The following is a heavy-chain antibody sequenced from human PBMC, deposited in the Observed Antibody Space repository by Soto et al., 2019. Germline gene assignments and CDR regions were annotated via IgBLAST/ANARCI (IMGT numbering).Heavy chain of an antibody. Sequence: GGSLRLSCAASGFTFSSYSMNWVRQAPGKGLEWVSSISSSSSYIYYADSVKGRFTISRDNAKNSLYLQMNSLRAEDTAVYYCAREHEWLRPFDYWGQGTLVTVSS. J-gene: IGHJ4*02. V-gene: IGHV3-21*01. D-gene: IGHD5-12*01. CDR3: AREHEWLRPFDY. CDR2: ISSSSSYI. CDR1: GFTFSSYS.